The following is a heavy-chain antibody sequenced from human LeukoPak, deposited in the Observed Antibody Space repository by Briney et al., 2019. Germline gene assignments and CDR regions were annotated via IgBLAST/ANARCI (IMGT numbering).Heavy chain of an antibody. D-gene: IGHD3-10*01. Sequence: SETLSLTCTVSGGSISSYYWSWIRQPPGNTLEWIGYIYSSGSTNYNPSLKSRVTISVDTFKNQFSLKLRSVTAADTAVYYCARGGFPDYWGQGTLVTVSS. CDR1: GGSISSYY. CDR3: ARGGFPDY. V-gene: IGHV4-59*01. J-gene: IGHJ4*02. CDR2: IYSSGST.